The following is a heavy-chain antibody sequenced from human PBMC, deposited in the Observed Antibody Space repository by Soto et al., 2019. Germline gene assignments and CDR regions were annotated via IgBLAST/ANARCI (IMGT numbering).Heavy chain of an antibody. J-gene: IGHJ6*02. CDR3: AKARGSSSSMRYGLDV. D-gene: IGHD6-13*01. Sequence: GGSLRLSCAASGFSFSSYAMNWVRQAPGKGLEWVSVISVSGGATNDADSVRGRFTISRDNAKNTLYLQMNGLRDGDTAVYYCAKARGSSSSMRYGLDVWGQGTKVTVSS. CDR2: ISVSGGAT. V-gene: IGHV3-23*01. CDR1: GFSFSSYA.